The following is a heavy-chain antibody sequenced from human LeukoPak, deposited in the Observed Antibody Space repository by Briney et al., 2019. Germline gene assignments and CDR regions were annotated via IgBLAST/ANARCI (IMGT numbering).Heavy chain of an antibody. J-gene: IGHJ4*02. Sequence: ASAKVSCKASGYTFTSYNLHWVRQAPGQGPEWMGMIDPSGDSTSYAQKFQGRLTVTTDTSTSTVYMELSSLRSEETAVYYCARAGAISNYIFDFWGQGTLVTVSS. CDR2: IDPSGDST. V-gene: IGHV1-46*01. CDR1: GYTFTSYN. CDR3: ARAGAISNYIFDF. D-gene: IGHD3-10*01.